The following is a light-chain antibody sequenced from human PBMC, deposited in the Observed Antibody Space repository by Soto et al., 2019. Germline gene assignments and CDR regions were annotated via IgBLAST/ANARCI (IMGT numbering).Light chain of an antibody. CDR1: QGISSA. CDR2: DAS. J-gene: IGKJ1*01. V-gene: IGKV1-13*02. Sequence: AIQLTQSPSSLSASVGDRVTITCRASQGISSALAWYQQKPGKAPKLLIFDASSLERGVPSRFSGSGSGTEFRLTISSLQPDDFATYYCQQYKAFGQGTKVDIK. CDR3: QQYKA.